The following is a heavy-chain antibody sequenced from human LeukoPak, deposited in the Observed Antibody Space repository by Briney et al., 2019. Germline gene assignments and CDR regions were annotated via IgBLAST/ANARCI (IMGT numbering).Heavy chain of an antibody. Sequence: SVKVSCRASGVTFSSYAISWVRQAPGQGLEWMGGIIPIFGTTNYAQTLQGRVTITADESTNTAYMELNSLRSEDTAVYYCAGGESSTRIDYSYYYGMDVWGKGTTVTVSS. CDR3: AGGESSTRIDYSYYYGMDV. V-gene: IGHV1-69*01. D-gene: IGHD2-2*01. CDR2: IIPIFGTT. J-gene: IGHJ6*04. CDR1: GVTFSSYA.